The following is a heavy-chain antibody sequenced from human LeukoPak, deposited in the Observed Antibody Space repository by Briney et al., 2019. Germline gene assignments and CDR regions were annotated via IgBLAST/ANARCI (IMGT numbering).Heavy chain of an antibody. Sequence: AGGSLRLSCAASGFTFSSYGMHWVRQAPGKGLEWVAVISYDGSNKYYADSVKGRFTISRDNSKNTLYLQMNSLRAEDTAVYYCAKAVGVAVDNWFDPWGQGTLVTVSS. CDR2: ISYDGSNK. D-gene: IGHD3-3*01. CDR1: GFTFSSYG. J-gene: IGHJ5*02. CDR3: AKAVGVAVDNWFDP. V-gene: IGHV3-30*18.